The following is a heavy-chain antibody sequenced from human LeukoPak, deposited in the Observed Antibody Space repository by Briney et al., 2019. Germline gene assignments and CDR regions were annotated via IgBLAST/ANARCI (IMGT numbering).Heavy chain of an antibody. Sequence: GGSLRLSCAASGFTFTDSWMHWVRHAPGMGLVWVSRINGLGWDTDYAASVKGRFTISRDNAKNTVYLQMNSLRAEDTAVYYCAREWGRTGWYFDLWGRGTLITVSS. V-gene: IGHV3-74*01. CDR1: GFTFTDSW. D-gene: IGHD3-16*01. CDR3: AREWGRTGWYFDL. J-gene: IGHJ2*01. CDR2: INGLGWDT.